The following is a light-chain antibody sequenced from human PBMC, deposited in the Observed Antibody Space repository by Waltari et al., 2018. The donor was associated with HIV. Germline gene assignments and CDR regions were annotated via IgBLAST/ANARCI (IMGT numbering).Light chain of an antibody. CDR2: KDK. CDR1: ELPDHY. V-gene: IGLV3-25*03. J-gene: IGLJ3*02. Sequence: YELTQPPSVSVSPGQTAKIICSGDELPDHYAHWYQQRPGHAPVLVIYKDKERPSGVPARFSGSSSGTTATLTISGVLEEDEADYYCQSADSSHTLGVFGGGTKLTVL. CDR3: QSADSSHTLGV.